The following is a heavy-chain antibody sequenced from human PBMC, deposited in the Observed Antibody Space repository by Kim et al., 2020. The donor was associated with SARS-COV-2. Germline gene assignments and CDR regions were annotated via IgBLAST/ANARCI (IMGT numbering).Heavy chain of an antibody. D-gene: IGHD3-10*01. CDR1: GYTFTGYY. CDR3: AREVVRGLGYYYYGMDV. Sequence: ASVKVSCKASGYTFTGYYMHWVRQAPGQGLEWMGWINPNSGGTNYAQKFQGWVTMTRDTSISTAYMELSRLRSDDTAVYYCAREVVRGLGYYYYGMDVWGQGTTVTVSS. V-gene: IGHV1-2*04. CDR2: INPNSGGT. J-gene: IGHJ6*02.